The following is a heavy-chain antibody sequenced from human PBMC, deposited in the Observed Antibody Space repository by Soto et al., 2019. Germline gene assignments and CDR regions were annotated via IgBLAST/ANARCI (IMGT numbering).Heavy chain of an antibody. V-gene: IGHV4-34*01. Sequence: QVQLQQWGAGLLKPSETLSLTCAVSGGSFSGYYWSWIRQPPGKGLEWIGEMNDSGNTKYNASLESRVAISVDTYTGHFSLTLTSMTAADTAVYYCASPRWNYIYWGQGTLVAVSS. CDR1: GGSFSGYY. D-gene: IGHD1-7*01. CDR2: MNDSGNT. CDR3: ASPRWNYIY. J-gene: IGHJ4*02.